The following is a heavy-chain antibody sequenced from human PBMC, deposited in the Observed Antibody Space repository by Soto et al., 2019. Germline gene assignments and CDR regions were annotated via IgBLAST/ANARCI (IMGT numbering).Heavy chain of an antibody. CDR3: ARGGRDTIFGVVTFYHFGMDV. D-gene: IGHD3-3*01. CDR2: ISTSTSTI. Sequence: EVQLVESGGGLVQPGGSLRLSCAASGFTFSSYSMNWVRLAPGKGLEWVSHISTSTSTIYYADSVKGRFSISRDNAKNSLFLQMNSLRDEDTAVYYCARGGRDTIFGVVTFYHFGMDVWGQGTTVTVSS. CDR1: GFTFSSYS. J-gene: IGHJ6*02. V-gene: IGHV3-48*02.